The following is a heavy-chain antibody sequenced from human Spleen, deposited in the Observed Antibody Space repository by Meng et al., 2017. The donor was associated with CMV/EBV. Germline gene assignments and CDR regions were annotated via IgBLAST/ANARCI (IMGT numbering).Heavy chain of an antibody. J-gene: IGHJ5*02. CDR2: ISGSSDYI. CDR1: GFTFDDYA. CDR3: ARCVGSSWEGWFDP. Sequence: RGSLRLSCAASGFTFDDYAMNWVRQAPGKGLEWVSSISGSSDYIYYADSVKGRFTISRDNAKNSLYLQMNSLRAEDTAVYYCARCVGSSWEGWFDPWGQGTLVTVSS. V-gene: IGHV3-21*01. D-gene: IGHD6-13*01.